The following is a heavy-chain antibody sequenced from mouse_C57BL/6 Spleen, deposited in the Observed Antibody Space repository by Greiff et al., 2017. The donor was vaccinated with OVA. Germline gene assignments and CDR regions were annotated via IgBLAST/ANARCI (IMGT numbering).Heavy chain of an antibody. CDR1: GYTFTDYN. J-gene: IGHJ4*01. CDR2: INPNNGGT. D-gene: IGHD2-2*01. Sequence: EVKLMESGPELVKPGASVKMSCKASGYTFTDYNMHWVKQSHGKSLEWIGYINPNNGGTSYNQKFKGKATLTVNKSSSTAYMELRSLTSEDSAVYYCASGYLYAMDYWGQGTSVTVSS. V-gene: IGHV1-22*01. CDR3: ASGYLYAMDY.